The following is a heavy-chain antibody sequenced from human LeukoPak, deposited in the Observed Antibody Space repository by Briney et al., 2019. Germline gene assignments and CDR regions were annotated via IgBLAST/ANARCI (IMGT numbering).Heavy chain of an antibody. J-gene: IGHJ4*02. V-gene: IGHV3-21*01. CDR2: ISFDGSYI. D-gene: IGHD3-22*01. CDR1: GFTFTINS. CDR3: ARDSSGFKYYFDY. Sequence: GGSLRLSCAASGFTFTINSMAWVRQAPGEGLEWVSSISFDGSYIYYADSVKGRFTISRDNAKNSLYLQMNSLRAEDTAVYYCARDSSGFKYYFDYWGQGTLVTVSS.